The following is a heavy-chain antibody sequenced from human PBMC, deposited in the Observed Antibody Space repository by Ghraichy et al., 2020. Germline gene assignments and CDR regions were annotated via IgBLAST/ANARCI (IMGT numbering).Heavy chain of an antibody. V-gene: IGHV3-23*01. D-gene: IGHD6-19*01. CDR2: ISGSGGST. Sequence: GESLNISCAASGFTFSSYAMSWVRQAPGKGLEWVSAISGSGGSTYYADSVKGRFTISRDNSKNTLYLQMNSLRAEDTAVYYCAKLHSSGWLSWRKSYVDYWGQGTLVTVSS. J-gene: IGHJ4*02. CDR1: GFTFSSYA. CDR3: AKLHSSGWLSWRKSYVDY.